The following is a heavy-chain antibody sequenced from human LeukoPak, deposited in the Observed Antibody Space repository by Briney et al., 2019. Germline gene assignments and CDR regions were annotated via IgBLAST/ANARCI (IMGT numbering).Heavy chain of an antibody. V-gene: IGHV3-9*01. D-gene: IGHD2-15*01. CDR1: GFILDHA. CDR2: IDWNSGRI. Sequence: PGRSLRLSCTASGFILDHAMHWVRQAPGKGLEWVSGIDWNSGRIGYGESVKGRFIVSRDNAKDSLYLQMNSLRVEDTAFYYCIKDVRPGGLDYWGPGTLVIVSS. CDR3: IKDVRPGGLDY. J-gene: IGHJ4*02.